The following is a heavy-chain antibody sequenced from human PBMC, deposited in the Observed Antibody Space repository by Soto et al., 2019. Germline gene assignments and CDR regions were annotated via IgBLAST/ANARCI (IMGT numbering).Heavy chain of an antibody. J-gene: IGHJ4*02. CDR3: AISYYYDSSGYPVDY. CDR1: GFTFSSYE. V-gene: IGHV3-48*03. Sequence: EVQLVESGGGLVQPGGSLRLSCAASGFTFSSYEMNWVRQAPGKGLEWVSYISGSGSTIYYADSVKGRFTISRDNAKNSLYLQMNSLRAEDTAVYYCAISYYYDSSGYPVDYWGQGTLVTVSS. CDR2: ISGSGSTI. D-gene: IGHD3-22*01.